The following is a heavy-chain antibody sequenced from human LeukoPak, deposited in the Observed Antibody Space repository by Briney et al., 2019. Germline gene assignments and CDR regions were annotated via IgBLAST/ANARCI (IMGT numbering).Heavy chain of an antibody. V-gene: IGHV3-23*01. Sequence: GGSLRLSCAASGFTFSAYGVTWVRQAPGKGLEWVSSLGVSGDNVHYADSIKGRFAISRDNSKDTLYLQMNSLRAEDAAVYYCTKDPNGDYVGAFDTWGQGTMVIVSS. CDR1: GFTFSAYG. J-gene: IGHJ3*02. CDR3: TKDPNGDYVGAFDT. CDR2: LGVSGDNV. D-gene: IGHD4-17*01.